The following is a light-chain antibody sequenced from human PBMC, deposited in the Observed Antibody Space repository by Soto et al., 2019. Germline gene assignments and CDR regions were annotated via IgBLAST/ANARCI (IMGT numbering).Light chain of an antibody. Sequence: QSALTQPPSMSGAPGQRVTISCTGSSSNIGAGYDVHWYQQLPGTAPKLLIYSITNRPSGVPDRFSGSKSGTSASLAITGLQAEDEADYYCQSYDSSLSGSVFGGGTKLTVL. CDR1: SSNIGAGYD. V-gene: IGLV1-40*01. J-gene: IGLJ2*01. CDR2: SIT. CDR3: QSYDSSLSGSV.